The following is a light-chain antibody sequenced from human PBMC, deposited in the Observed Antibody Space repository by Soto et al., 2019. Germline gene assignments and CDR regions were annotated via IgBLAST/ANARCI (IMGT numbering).Light chain of an antibody. CDR2: NTD. Sequence: QAVVTQEPSLTVSPGGTVTLTCGSSTGTVTNGHYPYWLQQKPGQAPRTLIYNTDNKHSWTPARFSGSLLGGKSALTLSGAQPEDEADYYCLFTYGRPHAVFGGGTQLTVL. V-gene: IGLV7-46*01. CDR1: TGTVTNGHY. J-gene: IGLJ7*01. CDR3: LFTYGRPHAV.